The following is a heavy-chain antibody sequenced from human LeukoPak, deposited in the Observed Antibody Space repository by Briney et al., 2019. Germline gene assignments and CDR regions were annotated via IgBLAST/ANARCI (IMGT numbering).Heavy chain of an antibody. Sequence: SETLSLTCAVYGGSLSGYYWSWIRQPPGKGLEWIGEINHSGSTNYNPSLKSRVTISVDTSKNQFSLKLSSVTAADTAVYYCARGPRTYYYDSSGYYPDYWGQGTLVTVSS. CDR3: ARGPRTYYYDSSGYYPDY. V-gene: IGHV4-34*01. D-gene: IGHD3-22*01. CDR1: GGSLSGYY. J-gene: IGHJ4*02. CDR2: INHSGST.